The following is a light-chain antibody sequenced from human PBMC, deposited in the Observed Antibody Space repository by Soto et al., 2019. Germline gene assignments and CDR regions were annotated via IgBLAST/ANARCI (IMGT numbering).Light chain of an antibody. Sequence: QSALTQPASVSGSPGQSITISCTGTSDDVGGYNYVSWYQHHPGEAPKLVIYEVYNRASGVSNRFSGSKSGNTAFLTISGLQADDEADYYRCSKTSTISYVCGRGSNVTV. V-gene: IGLV2-14*01. CDR3: CSKTSTISYV. CDR2: EVY. CDR1: SDDVGGYNY. J-gene: IGLJ1*01.